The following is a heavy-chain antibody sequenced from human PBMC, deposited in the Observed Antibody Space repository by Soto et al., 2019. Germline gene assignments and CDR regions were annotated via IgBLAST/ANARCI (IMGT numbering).Heavy chain of an antibody. V-gene: IGHV1-69*01. Sequence: QGQVVQSGVEVRTPGSSVKVSCKASGDTFKNCVISWVRQAPGQGLEWMGGIIPLFGTTDFAQRFQGRLTITTDESTTTAYMELSRLRSEDTATYYCAAELGFGKLSVVWGQGTTVIVSS. D-gene: IGHD7-27*01. CDR1: GDTFKNCV. CDR3: AAELGFGKLSVV. CDR2: IIPLFGTT. J-gene: IGHJ6*02.